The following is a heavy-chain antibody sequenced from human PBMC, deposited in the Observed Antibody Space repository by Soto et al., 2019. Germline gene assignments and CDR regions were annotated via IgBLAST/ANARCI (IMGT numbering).Heavy chain of an antibody. J-gene: IGHJ5*02. CDR2: IFYTGST. CDR1: GGSISSSS. Sequence: SETLSLTCTVSGGSISSSSWNWVGQGPGKRLEWIGCIFYTGSTNFNPSLESRVAMSLDTSKNQFSLRLSSVTAADTAVYYCARRVQATGAITHDNSLPPSGQGTRVT. CDR3: ARRVQATGAITHDNSLPP. D-gene: IGHD1-1*01. V-gene: IGHV4-59*08.